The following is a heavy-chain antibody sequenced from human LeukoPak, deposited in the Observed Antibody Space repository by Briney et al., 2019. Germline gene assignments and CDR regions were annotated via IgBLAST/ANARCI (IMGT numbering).Heavy chain of an antibody. D-gene: IGHD3-10*01. CDR1: GGSFSGYY. J-gene: IGHJ4*02. Sequence: SETLSLTCAVYGGSFSGYYWSWIRQPPGKGLGWIGSIYYSGSTYYNPSLKSRVTISVDTSKNQFSLKLSSVTAADTAVYYCASEFFGSGSYYDRIDYWGQGTLVTVSS. CDR2: IYYSGST. V-gene: IGHV4-34*01. CDR3: ASEFFGSGSYYDRIDY.